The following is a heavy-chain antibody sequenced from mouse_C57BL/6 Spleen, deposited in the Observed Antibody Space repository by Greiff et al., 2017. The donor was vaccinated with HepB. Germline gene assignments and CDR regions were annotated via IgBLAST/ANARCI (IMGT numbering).Heavy chain of an antibody. D-gene: IGHD1-1*01. V-gene: IGHV1-82*01. CDR2: IYPGDGDT. J-gene: IGHJ4*01. CDR3: AREGVYYGSSYPYAMDY. CDR1: GYAFSSSW. Sequence: VQLQQSGPELVKPGASVKISCKASGYAFSSSWMNWVKQRPGKGLEWIGRIYPGDGDTNYNGKFKGKATLTADKSSSTAYMQLSSLTSEDSAVYFCAREGVYYGSSYPYAMDYWGQGTSVTVSS.